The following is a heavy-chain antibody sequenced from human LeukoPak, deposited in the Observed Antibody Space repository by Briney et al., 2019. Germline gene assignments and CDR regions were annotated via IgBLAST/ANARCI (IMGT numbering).Heavy chain of an antibody. Sequence: ASVTVSCKASGYTFTGYYMHWVRQAPGQGLEWMGWINPNSGGTNYAQKFQGRVTMTRDTSISTAYMELSRLRSDDTAVYYCARESSGPRSLDYWGQGTLVTVSS. CDR2: INPNSGGT. D-gene: IGHD6-19*01. V-gene: IGHV1-2*02. J-gene: IGHJ4*02. CDR3: ARESSGPRSLDY. CDR1: GYTFTGYY.